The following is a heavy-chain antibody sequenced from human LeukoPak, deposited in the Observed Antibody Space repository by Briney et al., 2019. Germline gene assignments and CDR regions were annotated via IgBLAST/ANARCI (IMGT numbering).Heavy chain of an antibody. D-gene: IGHD3-10*01. CDR3: ARVLYYYGSGIPGY. CDR2: INPNSGGT. Sequence: ASVKVSCKASGCTFTGYYMHWVRQAPGQGLEWMGWINPNSGGTNYAQKFQGRVTMTRDTSISTAYMELSRLRSDDTAVYYCARVLYYYGSGIPGYWGQGTLVTVSS. V-gene: IGHV1-2*02. CDR1: GCTFTGYY. J-gene: IGHJ4*02.